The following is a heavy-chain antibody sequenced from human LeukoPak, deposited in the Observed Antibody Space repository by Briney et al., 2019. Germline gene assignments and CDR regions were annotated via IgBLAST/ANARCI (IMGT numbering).Heavy chain of an antibody. CDR3: AKSHSLEYRGYFDY. CDR1: GGSISSSSYY. D-gene: IGHD2/OR15-2a*01. CDR2: ISDSGGST. V-gene: IGHV3-23*01. Sequence: PSETLSLTCTVSGGSISSSSYYWGWIRQPPGKGLEWVSTISDSGGSTYYADSVKGRFTISRGNSKNTLYLLMNELSAEDTAVYYCAKSHSLEYRGYFDYWGQGTLVTVSS. J-gene: IGHJ4*02.